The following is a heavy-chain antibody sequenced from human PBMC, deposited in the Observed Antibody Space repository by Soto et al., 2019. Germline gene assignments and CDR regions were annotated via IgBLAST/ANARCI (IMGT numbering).Heavy chain of an antibody. CDR1: GGSISSYY. D-gene: IGHD2-2*01. CDR2: IYYSGST. CDR3: ARAQIVVVPAAMLWFDP. V-gene: IGHV4-59*01. J-gene: IGHJ5*02. Sequence: SETLSLTCTVSGGSISSYYWSWIRQPPGKGLEWIGYIYYSGSTNYNPSLKSRVTISVDTSKNQFSLKLSSVTAADTAVYYCARAQIVVVPAAMLWFDPWGQGTLVTVS.